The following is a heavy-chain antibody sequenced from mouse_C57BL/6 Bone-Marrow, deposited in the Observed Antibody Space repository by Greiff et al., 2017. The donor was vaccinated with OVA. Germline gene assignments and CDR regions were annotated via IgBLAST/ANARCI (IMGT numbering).Heavy chain of an antibody. CDR3: ARDGSSPAWFAY. J-gene: IGHJ3*01. Sequence: VKLKQPGAELVKPGASVKMSCKASGYTFTSYWITWVKQRPGQGLEWIGDIYPGSGSTNYNEKFKSKATLTVDTSSSTAYMQLSSLTSEDSAVYYCARDGSSPAWFAYWGQGTLVTVSA. D-gene: IGHD1-1*01. V-gene: IGHV1-55*01. CDR1: GYTFTSYW. CDR2: IYPGSGST.